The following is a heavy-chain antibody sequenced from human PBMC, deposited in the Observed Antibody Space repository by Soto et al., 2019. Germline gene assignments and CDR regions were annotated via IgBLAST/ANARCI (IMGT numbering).Heavy chain of an antibody. CDR3: TTETLFLGYYDSSGWYY. Sequence: GGSLRLSCAASGFTFSNAWMNWVRQAPGKGLEWVGRIKSKTDGGTTDYAAPVKGRFTISRDDSKNTLYLQMNSLKTEDTAVYYCTTETLFLGYYDSSGWYYWGQGTLVTVSS. D-gene: IGHD3-22*01. CDR2: IKSKTDGGTT. V-gene: IGHV3-15*07. CDR1: GFTFSNAW. J-gene: IGHJ4*02.